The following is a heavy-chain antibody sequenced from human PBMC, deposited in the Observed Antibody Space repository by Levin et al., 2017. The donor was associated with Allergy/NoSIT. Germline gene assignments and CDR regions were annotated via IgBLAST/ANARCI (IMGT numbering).Heavy chain of an antibody. CDR1: GYTFTSYY. Sequence: ASVKVSCKASGYTFTSYYMHWVRQAPGQGLEWMGIINPSGGSTSYAQKFQGRVTMTRDTSTSTVYMELSSLRSEDTAVYYCARGSCSGGSCYSSPNDAFDIWGQGTMVTVSS. D-gene: IGHD2-15*01. CDR3: ARGSCSGGSCYSSPNDAFDI. J-gene: IGHJ3*02. V-gene: IGHV1-46*01. CDR2: INPSGGST.